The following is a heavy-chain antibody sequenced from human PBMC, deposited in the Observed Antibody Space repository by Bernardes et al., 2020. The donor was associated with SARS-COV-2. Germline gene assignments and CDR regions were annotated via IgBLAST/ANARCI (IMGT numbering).Heavy chain of an antibody. CDR3: ARDTGYGAAYDI. CDR2: VYTGGGP. V-gene: IGHV4-61*02. Sequence: SETLSLTCTVSGGSISGCSYSWTWLRQPAGQGLEWIGRVYTGGGPKYHPSLKSRVTISLDTSKNQFSLQLRGVTAADTGVYYCARDTGYGAAYDIWGLGTVVTVSS. D-gene: IGHD3-10*01. CDR1: GGSISGCSYS. J-gene: IGHJ3*02.